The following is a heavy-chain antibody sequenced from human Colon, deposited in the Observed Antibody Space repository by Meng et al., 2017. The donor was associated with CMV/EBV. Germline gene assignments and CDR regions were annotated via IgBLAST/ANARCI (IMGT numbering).Heavy chain of an antibody. Sequence: SSGYYWAWLRQPPGKGPEWIGSMFYSGSTYYSASLKRRVTMSIDTSKNQVSLKLTSVTAADTAVYYCARDGQRMSVVWGVPNWFDPWGQGTLVTVSS. V-gene: IGHV4-39*07. CDR2: MFYSGST. D-gene: IGHD3-10*01. CDR1: SSGYY. J-gene: IGHJ5*02. CDR3: ARDGQRMSVVWGVPNWFDP.